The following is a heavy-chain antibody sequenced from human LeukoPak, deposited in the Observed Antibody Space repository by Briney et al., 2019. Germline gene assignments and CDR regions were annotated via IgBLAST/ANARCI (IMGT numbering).Heavy chain of an antibody. D-gene: IGHD4/OR15-4a*01. CDR1: GFTFSSYG. V-gene: IGHV3-23*01. Sequence: GGTLRLSCAASGFTFSSYGMSWVRQAPGKGLEWVSAISGSGGSTYYADSVKGRFTISRDNAKNSLYLQMNSLRAEDTAVYYCARAGSRLTIYYFDYWGQGTLVTVSS. CDR3: ARAGSRLTIYYFDY. CDR2: ISGSGGST. J-gene: IGHJ4*02.